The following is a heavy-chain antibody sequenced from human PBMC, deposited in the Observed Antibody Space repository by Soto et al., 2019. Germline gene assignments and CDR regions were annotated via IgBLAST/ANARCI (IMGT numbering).Heavy chain of an antibody. CDR2: IYWDDDK. J-gene: IGHJ4*02. D-gene: IGHD6-19*01. CDR1: GFSLSTSGVG. CDR3: AHRSAVAGTFNY. Sequence: QITLKESGPPLVKPTQTLTLTCTFSGFSLSTSGVGVGWIRQPPGKALEWLALIYWDDDKRYSPSLKSRLTITKATSKNQVVLTMTNMDPVDTATYYCAHRSAVAGTFNYWGQGTLVTVSS. V-gene: IGHV2-5*02.